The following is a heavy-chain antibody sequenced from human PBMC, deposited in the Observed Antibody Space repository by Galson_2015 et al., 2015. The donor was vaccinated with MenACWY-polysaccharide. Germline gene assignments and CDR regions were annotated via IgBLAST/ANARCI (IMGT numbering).Heavy chain of an antibody. V-gene: IGHV1-2*06. D-gene: IGHD2-15*01. CDR3: AREGSAVRNDY. CDR2: INPSSGDT. J-gene: IGHJ4*02. Sequence: SVKVSCKASGYSFSGYFMHWVRQAPGQGLEWMGRINPSSGDTNYAPKFQGRVTMTRDTTITTAYMGLSSLRADDTAIYYCAREGSAVRNDYWGQGTLVTVSS. CDR1: GYSFSGYF.